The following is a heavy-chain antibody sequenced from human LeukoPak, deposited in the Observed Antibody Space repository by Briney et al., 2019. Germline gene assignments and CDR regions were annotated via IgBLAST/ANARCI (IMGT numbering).Heavy chain of an antibody. Sequence: SVKVSCKASGGTFSSYAISWVRQAPGQGLEWMGGIIPIFGTANYAQKFQGRVTITADESTSTAYMELSSLRSEDTAVYYCAVSRGSGYPADYWGQGTLVTVSS. D-gene: IGHD3-3*01. CDR1: GGTFSSYA. V-gene: IGHV1-69*01. CDR2: IIPIFGTA. J-gene: IGHJ4*02. CDR3: AVSRGSGYPADY.